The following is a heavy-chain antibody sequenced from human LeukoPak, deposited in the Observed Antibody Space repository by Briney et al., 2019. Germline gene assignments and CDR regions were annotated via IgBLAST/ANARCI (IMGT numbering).Heavy chain of an antibody. V-gene: IGHV4-39*01. CDR3: ARRRYYDSTGYLN. CDR1: GDSVSRSDSY. J-gene: IGHJ1*01. D-gene: IGHD3-22*01. CDR2: IYYSGRT. Sequence: SETLSLTCTVFGDSVSRSDSYWDWTRQPPGKGLEWIGTIYYSGRTYYSPSLKSRVTISVDTSNNQFSLNLSSVTAADTALYFCARRRYYDSTGYLNWGQGTLVTVSS.